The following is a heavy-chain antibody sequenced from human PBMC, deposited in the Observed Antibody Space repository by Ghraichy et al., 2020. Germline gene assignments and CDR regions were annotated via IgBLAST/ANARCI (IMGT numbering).Heavy chain of an antibody. CDR1: GFTFSSYW. J-gene: IGHJ6*02. Sequence: GGSLRLSCAASGFTFSSYWMSWVRQAPGKGLEWVANIKQDGSEKYYVDSVKGRFTISRDNAKNSLYLQMNSLRAEDTAVYYCARVRGVSPRYYGMDVWGQGTTVTVSS. CDR3: ARVRGVSPRYYGMDV. CDR2: IKQDGSEK. V-gene: IGHV3-7*03. D-gene: IGHD3-10*01.